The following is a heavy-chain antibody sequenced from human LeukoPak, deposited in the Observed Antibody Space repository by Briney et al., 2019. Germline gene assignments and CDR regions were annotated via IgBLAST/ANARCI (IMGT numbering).Heavy chain of an antibody. CDR3: AKDILGIAAALVDY. Sequence: PGRSLRLSCAASGFTFSSYGMHWVSQAPGKRLEWVAVIWYDGSNKYYADSVKGRFTISRDNSKNTLYLQMNSLRAEDTAVYYCAKDILGIAAALVDYWGQGTLVTVSS. V-gene: IGHV3-33*06. CDR1: GFTFSSYG. CDR2: IWYDGSNK. J-gene: IGHJ4*02. D-gene: IGHD6-13*01.